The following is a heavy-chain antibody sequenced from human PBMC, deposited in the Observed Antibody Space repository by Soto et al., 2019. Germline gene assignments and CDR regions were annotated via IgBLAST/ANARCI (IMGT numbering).Heavy chain of an antibody. CDR3: ARDGSTSWYSYDYHGMDV. CDR1: GFTFRTYW. CDR2: INLDGSEK. Sequence: PGGSLRLSCAASGFTFRTYWLSWVRQVPGKGLEWVANINLDGSEKNYVDSVKGRFTISRDNARNSLYLQMSSLRAEDTALYYCARDGSTSWYSYDYHGMDVWGQGTTVTV. J-gene: IGHJ6*02. D-gene: IGHD5-18*01. V-gene: IGHV3-7*05.